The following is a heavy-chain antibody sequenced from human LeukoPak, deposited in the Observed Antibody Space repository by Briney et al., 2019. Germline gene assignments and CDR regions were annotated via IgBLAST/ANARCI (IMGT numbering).Heavy chain of an antibody. CDR3: ARGSRSYYGY. CDR2: ISSNGGST. Sequence: PGGSLRLSCSASGXTFSSYAMHWVRQAPGKGQEYVSAISSNGGSTYYADSVKGRFTISRDNSKNTLYLQMSSLRAEDTAVYYCARGSRSYYGYWGQGSLVTVSS. D-gene: IGHD1-26*01. J-gene: IGHJ4*02. CDR1: GXTFSSYA. V-gene: IGHV3-64D*09.